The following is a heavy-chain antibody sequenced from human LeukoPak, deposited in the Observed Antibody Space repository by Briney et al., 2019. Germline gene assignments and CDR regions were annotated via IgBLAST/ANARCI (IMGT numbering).Heavy chain of an antibody. Sequence: PGGSLRLSCVASGFTFSSYAMSWVRQAPGKGLEWVSVISGSGGSTYYADSVKGRFTISRDNFKNTLYLQMNSLRAEDTAVYYCAKSLSDYYDSSGSNHWGQGTLVTVSS. CDR3: AKSLSDYYDSSGSNH. D-gene: IGHD3-22*01. J-gene: IGHJ5*02. CDR1: GFTFSSYA. V-gene: IGHV3-23*01. CDR2: ISGSGGST.